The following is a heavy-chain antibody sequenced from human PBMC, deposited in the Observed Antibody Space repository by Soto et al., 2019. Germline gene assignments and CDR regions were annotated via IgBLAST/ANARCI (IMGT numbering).Heavy chain of an antibody. Sequence: VQLQESGPELVKPSETLSLTCTVSGASISSYYWTWVRQPPGKGLEWIGYIYYSGITNYNPTLKSRVTISVDTSKNQFSLKLNSVTAADTAVYYCAGQDNGYSSGRLDYWGQGTLVTVSS. D-gene: IGHD6-19*01. J-gene: IGHJ4*02. CDR3: AGQDNGYSSGRLDY. V-gene: IGHV4-59*08. CDR1: GASISSYY. CDR2: IYYSGIT.